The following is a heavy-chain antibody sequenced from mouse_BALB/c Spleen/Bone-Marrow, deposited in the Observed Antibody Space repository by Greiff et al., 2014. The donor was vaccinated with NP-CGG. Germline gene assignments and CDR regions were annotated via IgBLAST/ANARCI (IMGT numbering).Heavy chain of an antibody. CDR2: INPYNGGT. Sequence: EVKLEESGPELVKPGASMKISCKASGYSFTGYTMNWVKQSHGKDLEWIGLINPYNGGTSYNQKFKGKAILTVDESSSTAYMELLSLTSEDSAVYYCARLLWYSFFDYWGQGTTLTVSS. V-gene: IGHV1-18*01. J-gene: IGHJ2*01. D-gene: IGHD2-1*01. CDR1: GYSFTGYT. CDR3: ARLLWYSFFDY.